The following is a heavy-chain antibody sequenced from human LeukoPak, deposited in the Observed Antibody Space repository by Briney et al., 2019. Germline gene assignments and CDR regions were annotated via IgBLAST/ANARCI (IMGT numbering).Heavy chain of an antibody. D-gene: IGHD3-22*01. CDR2: IYASGTT. V-gene: IGHV4-38-2*02. CDR1: GYSIRSGYY. Sequence: NPSATLSLTCTVSGYSIRSGYYWGWIRQPPGEGLEWIGAIYASGTTYYNPSLESRVTISVDTSKNQFSLKLSSVTAADTAVYYCARDRRYFDSRGYSPLDYWGQGPLVTVAS. CDR3: ARDRRYFDSRGYSPLDY. J-gene: IGHJ4*02.